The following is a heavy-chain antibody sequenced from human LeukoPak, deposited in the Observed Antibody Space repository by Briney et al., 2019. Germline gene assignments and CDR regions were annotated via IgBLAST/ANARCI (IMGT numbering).Heavy chain of an antibody. D-gene: IGHD2-21*01. V-gene: IGHV3-23*01. CDR2: ISGGSSGST. CDR1: GFTFSDYA. J-gene: IGHJ6*03. Sequence: GGSLRLSCAASGFTFSDYAMSWVRQAPGKGLEWLSVISGGSSGSTYYADSVKGRFTISRDNSKNTLYLQMNSLGAEDTALYYCAKDTWQFAPDYYYYMDVWGKGTTVTVSS. CDR3: AKDTWQFAPDYYYYMDV.